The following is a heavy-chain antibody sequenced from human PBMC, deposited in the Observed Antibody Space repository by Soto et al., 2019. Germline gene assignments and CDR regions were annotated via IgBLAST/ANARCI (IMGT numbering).Heavy chain of an antibody. V-gene: IGHV3-74*01. CDR3: TRVGGSVSGMDV. Sequence: EVQLVESGGGLVKPGGSLRLSCAASGFTFSIYWMHWVRQAPGKGPVWVSRIDNAGSSARYADSVKGRFTISRDNAKNKVYLQLTSLRAADTAVYYCTRVGGSVSGMDVWGKGTTFPVSS. CDR1: GFTFSIYW. J-gene: IGHJ6*04. CDR2: IDNAGSSA. D-gene: IGHD1-26*01.